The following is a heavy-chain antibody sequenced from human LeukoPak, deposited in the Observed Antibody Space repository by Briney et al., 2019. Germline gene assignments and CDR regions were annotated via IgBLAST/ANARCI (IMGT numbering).Heavy chain of an antibody. V-gene: IGHV3-23*01. CDR3: AKELGGSYEYYFDY. J-gene: IGHJ4*02. CDR1: GFTFSSYA. D-gene: IGHD1-26*01. Sequence: GGSLRLSCAASGFTFSSYAMSWVRQAPGKGLEWVSAVSGSGGSTYYADAVKGRFTISRDNSKNTLYLQMNSLRAEDTAVYYCAKELGGSYEYYFDYWGQGTLVTVSS. CDR2: VSGSGGST.